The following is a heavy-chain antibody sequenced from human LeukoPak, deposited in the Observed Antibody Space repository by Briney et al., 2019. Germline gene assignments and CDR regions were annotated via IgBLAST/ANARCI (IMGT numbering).Heavy chain of an antibody. J-gene: IGHJ4*02. CDR1: GFTFSSYG. Sequence: GGSLRLSCAASGFTFSSYGMHWVRQAPGKGLEGVAVIWYDGSNKYYADSVKGRFTISRDNSKNTLYLQMNSLRAEDTAVYYCARAEYYYDSSGYPFDYWGQGTLVTVSS. V-gene: IGHV3-33*01. D-gene: IGHD3-22*01. CDR2: IWYDGSNK. CDR3: ARAEYYYDSSGYPFDY.